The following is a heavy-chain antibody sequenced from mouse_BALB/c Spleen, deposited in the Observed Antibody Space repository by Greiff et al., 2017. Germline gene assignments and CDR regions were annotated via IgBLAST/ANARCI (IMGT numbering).Heavy chain of an antibody. D-gene: IGHD2-4*01. V-gene: IGHV1-67*01. CDR2: ISTYSGNT. J-gene: IGHJ3*01. CDR3: ARSLEITTGTEFAW. Sequence: VQVVESGPELVRPGVSVKISCKGSGYTFTDYAMHWVKQSHAKSLEWIGVISTYSGNTNYNQKFKGKATMTVDKSSSTAYMELARLTSEDSAIYYCARSLEITTGTEFAWWGQGTLVTVSA. CDR1: GYTFTDYA.